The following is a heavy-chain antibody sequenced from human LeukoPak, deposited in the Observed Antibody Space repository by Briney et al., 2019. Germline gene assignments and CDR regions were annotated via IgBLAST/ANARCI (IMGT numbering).Heavy chain of an antibody. CDR1: GFTFSSYG. V-gene: IGHV3-30*02. Sequence: GGSLRLSCAASGFTFSSYGMHWVRQAPGKGLEWVAFIRYDGSNKYYADSVKGRFTIPRDNSKNTLYLQMNSLRAEDTAVYYCARDWYYYGSGTYYNYYYFGMDVWGQGTTVTVSS. D-gene: IGHD3-10*01. CDR2: IRYDGSNK. J-gene: IGHJ6*02. CDR3: ARDWYYYGSGTYYNYYYFGMDV.